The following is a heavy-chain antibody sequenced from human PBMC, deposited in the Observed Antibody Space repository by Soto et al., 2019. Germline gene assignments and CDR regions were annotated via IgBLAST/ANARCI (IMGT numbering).Heavy chain of an antibody. CDR1: GGTFKTES. D-gene: IGHD4-17*01. J-gene: IGHJ3*02. Sequence: QVRLVQSGAEVKKPGSSVKVSCKFSGGTFKTESINWLRQAPGQGLEWMGNILPAFGTADYAPKFQGRVTLTADQATTTAFMELSSVTSQDTAFYFCARGNEYGGNSYAFDIWGQGTLVTVSS. CDR2: ILPAFGTA. V-gene: IGHV1-69*13. CDR3: ARGNEYGGNSYAFDI.